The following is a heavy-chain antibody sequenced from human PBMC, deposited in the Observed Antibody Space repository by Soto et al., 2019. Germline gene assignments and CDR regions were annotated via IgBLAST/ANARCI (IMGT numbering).Heavy chain of an antibody. Sequence: GGSLRLSCAASGFTFSSYWMHWVRQAPGKGLVWVSRINSDGSSTSYADSVKGRFTISRDNAKNTLYLQMNSLRAEDTAVYYRARSLPNGDWNYNGMDVWGQGTTVTVSS. V-gene: IGHV3-74*01. J-gene: IGHJ6*02. CDR1: GFTFSSYW. CDR3: ARSLPNGDWNYNGMDV. CDR2: INSDGSST. D-gene: IGHD4-17*01.